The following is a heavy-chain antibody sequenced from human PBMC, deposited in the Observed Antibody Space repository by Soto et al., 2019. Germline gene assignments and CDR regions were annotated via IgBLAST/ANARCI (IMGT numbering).Heavy chain of an antibody. V-gene: IGHV1-2*04. Sequence: QVQLVQSGAEVKKPGASVKVSCKASGYTFTGYYMHWVRQAPGQGLEWMGWINPNSGGTNYAQKFQGWVTMTRDTSISTAYMELSRLRSDDTAVYYYARDYYYGSGSYHPPADKYGMDVWGQGTTVTVSS. J-gene: IGHJ6*02. CDR3: ARDYYYGSGSYHPPADKYGMDV. CDR1: GYTFTGYY. CDR2: INPNSGGT. D-gene: IGHD3-10*01.